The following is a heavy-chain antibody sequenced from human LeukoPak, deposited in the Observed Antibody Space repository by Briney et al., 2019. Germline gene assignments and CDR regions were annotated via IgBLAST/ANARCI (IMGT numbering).Heavy chain of an antibody. CDR1: GGTFSSYA. CDR2: IIPIFGTA. V-gene: IGHV1-69*13. D-gene: IGHD2-2*01. CDR3: ARAGIVPAEAQYYYYMDV. J-gene: IGHJ6*03. Sequence: ASVKVSCKASGGTFSSYAISWVRQAPGQGLEWMGGIIPIFGTANYAQKFQGRVTITADESTSTAYMELSSPRSEDTAVYYCARAGIVPAEAQYYYYMDVWGKGTTVTVSS.